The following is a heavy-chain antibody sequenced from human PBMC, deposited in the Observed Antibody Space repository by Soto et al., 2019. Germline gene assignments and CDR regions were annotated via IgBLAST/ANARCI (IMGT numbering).Heavy chain of an antibody. V-gene: IGHV1-18*01. Sequence: ASVKVSCKASGYTFTSYGISWVRQAPGQGLEWMGWISAYNGNTNYAQKLQGRVTMTRDTSTSTAYMELSSLRSEDTAVYYCARKRRFLEWLENYYYMDVWGKGTTVTVSS. CDR3: ARKRRFLEWLENYYYMDV. CDR2: ISAYNGNT. D-gene: IGHD3-3*01. J-gene: IGHJ6*03. CDR1: GYTFTSYG.